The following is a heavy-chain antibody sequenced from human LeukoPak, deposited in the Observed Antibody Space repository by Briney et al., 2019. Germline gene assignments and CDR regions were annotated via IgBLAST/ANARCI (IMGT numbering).Heavy chain of an antibody. CDR2: INQDGSEK. Sequence: RGSPRLSCAASGFRFTSYWMSRVRQAPGKGLEWVANINQDGSEKYYGDSVKDRFTISRDNAKNSLYLQMSSLRAEDTAVYFCARDGHPFDSWGQGTLVTVSS. V-gene: IGHV3-7*01. J-gene: IGHJ4*02. CDR1: GFRFTSYW. CDR3: ARDGHPFDS.